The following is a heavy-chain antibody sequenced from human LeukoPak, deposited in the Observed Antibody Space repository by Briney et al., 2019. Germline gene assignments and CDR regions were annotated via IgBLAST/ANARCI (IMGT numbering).Heavy chain of an antibody. CDR2: IYYSGST. V-gene: IGHV4-31*03. J-gene: IGHJ6*02. CDR3: ARDLGGNSGAYGMDV. Sequence: SETLSLTCTVSGGSISRGGYHWGWIRQHPGTGLEWIGNIYYSGSTYYNPSLKSRVRISVDTSKNQFSLKLNSVTAADTAVYYCARDLGGNSGAYGMDVWGQGTTVTVSS. D-gene: IGHD4-23*01. CDR1: GGSISRGGYH.